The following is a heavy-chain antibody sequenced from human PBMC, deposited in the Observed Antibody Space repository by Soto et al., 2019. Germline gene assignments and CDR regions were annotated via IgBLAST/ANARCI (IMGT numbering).Heavy chain of an antibody. CDR2: IRPNGGAT. J-gene: IGHJ5*02. D-gene: IGHD6-19*01. CDR1: GYSFNSYE. V-gene: IGHV1-8*01. CDR3: VRESGWPTNYFEP. Sequence: ASVKVSCKTSGYSFNSYEISWVRQAPGHGLEWIGWIRPNGGATRSAQRFQGRLTLTRNTSLSTVYMELTSLRAEDTAVYFCVRESGWPTNYFEPWGQGTLVTGSS.